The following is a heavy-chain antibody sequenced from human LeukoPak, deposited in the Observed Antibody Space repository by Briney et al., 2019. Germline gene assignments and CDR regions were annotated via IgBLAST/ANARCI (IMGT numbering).Heavy chain of an antibody. CDR1: GGSISSGSYY. D-gene: IGHD1-26*01. V-gene: IGHV4-61*02. J-gene: IGHJ6*03. CDR2: IYTSGST. CDR3: ASTYSGSYERYYYYYYMDV. Sequence: SETLSLTCTVSGGSISSGSYYWSWIRQPAGKGLEWIGRIYTSGSTNYNPSLKSRVTISVDTSKNQFSLKLSSVTAADTAVYYCASTYSGSYERYYYYYYMDVWGKGTTVTVSS.